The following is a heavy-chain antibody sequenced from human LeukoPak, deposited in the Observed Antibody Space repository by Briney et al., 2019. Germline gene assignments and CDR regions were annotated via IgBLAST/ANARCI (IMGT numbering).Heavy chain of an antibody. CDR1: GFTVSSNY. CDR3: ARVSSGWPPNWFDP. CDR2: IYSGGST. J-gene: IGHJ5*02. V-gene: IGHV3-66*01. Sequence: GGSLRLSCAASGFTVSSNYMSWVRQAPGKGLEWVSVIYSGGSTYYADSVKGRFTISRDNSKNTLYLQMNSLRAEDTAVYYCARVSSGWPPNWFDPWGQGTLVTVSS. D-gene: IGHD6-19*01.